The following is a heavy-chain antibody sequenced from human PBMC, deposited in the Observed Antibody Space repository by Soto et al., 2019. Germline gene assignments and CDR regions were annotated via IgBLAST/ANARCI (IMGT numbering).Heavy chain of an antibody. CDR1: GYTFTGYY. CDR3: ARVTYYDSSGAVPNYYYYGMDV. V-gene: IGHV1-2*04. J-gene: IGHJ6*02. Sequence: WASVKVSCKASGYTFTGYYMHWVRQAPGQGLEWMGWINPNSGGTNYAQKFQGWVTMTRDTSISTAYMELSRLRSDDTAVYYCARVTYYDSSGAVPNYYYYGMDVWGQGTTVTVSS. D-gene: IGHD3-22*01. CDR2: INPNSGGT.